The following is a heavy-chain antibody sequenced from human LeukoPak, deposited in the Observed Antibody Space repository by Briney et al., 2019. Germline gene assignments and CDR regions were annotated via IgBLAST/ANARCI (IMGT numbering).Heavy chain of an antibody. CDR1: GFTFSSYA. D-gene: IGHD2-15*01. CDR3: ARGALMCSGGSCYDY. J-gene: IGHJ4*02. V-gene: IGHV3-23*01. Sequence: GGSLRLSCAASGFTFSSYAMSWVRQAPGKGLEWVSAISGSGGSTYYADSVKGRFTISRDNSKNTLYLQMNSLRAEDTAVYYCARGALMCSGGSCYDYWGQGTLVTVSS. CDR2: ISGSGGST.